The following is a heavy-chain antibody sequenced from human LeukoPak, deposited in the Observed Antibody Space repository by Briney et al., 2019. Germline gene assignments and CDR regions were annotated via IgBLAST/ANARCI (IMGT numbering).Heavy chain of an antibody. Sequence: ASVKVSCKASGGTFSSYAISWVRQAPGQGLEWMGGIIPIFGTANYVQKFQGRATITADESTSTAYMELSSLRSEDTAVYYCAGRIAAAHTTIYGMDVWGQGTTVTVSS. CDR1: GGTFSSYA. CDR3: AGRIAAAHTTIYGMDV. V-gene: IGHV1-69*13. D-gene: IGHD6-13*01. CDR2: IIPIFGTA. J-gene: IGHJ6*02.